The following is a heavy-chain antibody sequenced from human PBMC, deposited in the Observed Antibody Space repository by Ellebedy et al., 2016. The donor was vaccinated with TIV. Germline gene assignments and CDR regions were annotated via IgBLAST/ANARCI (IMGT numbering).Heavy chain of an antibody. D-gene: IGHD3-22*01. CDR2: INPNGGGT. CDR3: ARGDKYYYESSGYHYTY. CDR1: GYTCTSYF. Sequence: ASVKVSCKASGYTCTSYFMYWVRQAPGQGLEWMGIINPNGGGTNYAQKFQGRVTMTRDTSTSTVYMELSSLRSEDTAVYYCARGDKYYYESSGYHYTYWGQGTLVTVSS. J-gene: IGHJ4*02. V-gene: IGHV1-46*01.